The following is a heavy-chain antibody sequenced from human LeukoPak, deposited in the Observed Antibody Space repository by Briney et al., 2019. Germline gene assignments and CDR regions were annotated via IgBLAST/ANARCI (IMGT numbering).Heavy chain of an antibody. CDR3: AHNPRWGPSDI. CDR1: GGSFSDYY. Sequence: PSETLSLTCAVYGGSFSDYYWSRIRQPPGKGLEWIGEINHSGSTNYNPSLKSRVTISVDTSKNQFSLKLSSVTAADTAVYYCAHNPRWGPSDIWGQGTMVTVSS. D-gene: IGHD3-16*01. V-gene: IGHV4-34*01. CDR2: INHSGST. J-gene: IGHJ3*02.